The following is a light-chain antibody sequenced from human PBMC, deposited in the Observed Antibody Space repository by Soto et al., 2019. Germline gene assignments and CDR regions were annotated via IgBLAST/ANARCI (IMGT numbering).Light chain of an antibody. CDR1: NSNIGNNH. V-gene: IGLV1-47*02. J-gene: IGLJ2*01. CDR3: AAWDDSLSAVV. CDR2: SST. Sequence: QSAVTQPPSASGTPGQRVTISCSGRNSNIGNNHVYWYQHLPGTAPKLLIYSSTQRPSGVPDRFSGSKSGTSASLAISGLRSDDEADYYCAAWDDSLSAVVFGGGTKVTVL.